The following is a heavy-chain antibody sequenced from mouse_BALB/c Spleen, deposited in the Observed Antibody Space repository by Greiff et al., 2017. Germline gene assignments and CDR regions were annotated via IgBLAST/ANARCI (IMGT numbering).Heavy chain of an antibody. Sequence: QVKLKESGPGLVAPSQCLSITCTVSGFSLTDYDVSWIRQPPGKVLEWLGVIWGGGSKYYTSAIKSRLSISNDNSKSQVFLKMNSLKTDDTAMYCCTKQENYPFAYWGQGTLVTVSA. D-gene: IGHD1-1*02. CDR1: GFSLTDYD. CDR3: TKQENYPFAY. V-gene: IGHV2-6-5*01. CDR2: IWGGGSK. J-gene: IGHJ3*01.